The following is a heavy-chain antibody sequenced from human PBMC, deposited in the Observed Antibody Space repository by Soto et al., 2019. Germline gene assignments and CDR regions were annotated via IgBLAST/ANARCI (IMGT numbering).Heavy chain of an antibody. V-gene: IGHV1-69*13. J-gene: IGHJ4*02. CDR3: ARGSRAYYYDSSGYYYDY. D-gene: IGHD3-22*01. Sequence: SVKVSCKASGGTFSSYAISGVRQAPGQGLEWMGGIIPIFGTANYAQKFQGRVTITADESTSTAYMELSSLRSEDTAVYYCARGSRAYYYDSSGYYYDYWGQGTLVTVSS. CDR1: GGTFSSYA. CDR2: IIPIFGTA.